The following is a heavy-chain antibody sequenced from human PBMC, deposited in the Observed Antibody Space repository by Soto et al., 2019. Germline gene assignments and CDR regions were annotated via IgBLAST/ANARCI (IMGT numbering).Heavy chain of an antibody. V-gene: IGHV1-8*01. Sequence: ASVKVSCKASGYTFTSYDINWVRQATGQGLEWMGWMNPNSGNTGYAQKFQGRVTMTRNTSISTAYMELSSLRSEDTAVYYCARAIGYGSGSYFYYYYMDVWGKGTTVTAP. D-gene: IGHD3-10*01. J-gene: IGHJ6*03. CDR2: MNPNSGNT. CDR1: GYTFTSYD. CDR3: ARAIGYGSGSYFYYYYMDV.